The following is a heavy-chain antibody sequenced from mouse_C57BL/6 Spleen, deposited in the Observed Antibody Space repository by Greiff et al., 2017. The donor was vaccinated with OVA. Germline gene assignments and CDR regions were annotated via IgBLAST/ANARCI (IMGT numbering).Heavy chain of an antibody. Sequence: DVKLVESEGGLVQPGSSMKLSCTASGFTFSDYYMAWVRQVPEKGLEWVANINYDGSSTYYLDSLKSRFIISRDNAKNILYLQMSSLKSEDTATYYCARDRNYYGNYVAMDYWGQGTSVTVSS. D-gene: IGHD2-1*01. CDR3: ARDRNYYGNYVAMDY. CDR2: INYDGSST. J-gene: IGHJ4*01. CDR1: GFTFSDYY. V-gene: IGHV5-16*01.